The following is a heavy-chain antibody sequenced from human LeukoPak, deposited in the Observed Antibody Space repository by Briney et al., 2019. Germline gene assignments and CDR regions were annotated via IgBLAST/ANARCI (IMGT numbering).Heavy chain of an antibody. Sequence: PSETLSLTCTVSGYSISSGYYWGWIRQPPGKGLEWIGSIYHSGSTHYNPSLKSRVTISVDTSKNQFSLKLSSVTAADTAVYYCAKDMGIAAAGQDAFDIWGQGTMVTVSS. D-gene: IGHD6-13*01. CDR1: GYSISSGYY. CDR2: IYHSGST. CDR3: AKDMGIAAAGQDAFDI. V-gene: IGHV4-38-2*02. J-gene: IGHJ3*02.